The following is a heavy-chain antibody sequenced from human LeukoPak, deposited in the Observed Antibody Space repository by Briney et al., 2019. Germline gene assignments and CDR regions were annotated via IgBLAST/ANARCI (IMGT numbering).Heavy chain of an antibody. CDR1: GFTFSSYS. V-gene: IGHV3-21*01. Sequence: GGSLRLSCAASGFTFSSYSMKWVRQAPGKGLEWVSSISSGSSYIYYADSVKGRFTISRDNAKNSLYLQMNSLRAEDTAVYYCATDLGRGYFDYWGQGTLVTVSS. CDR3: ATDLGRGYFDY. CDR2: ISSGSSYI. J-gene: IGHJ4*02.